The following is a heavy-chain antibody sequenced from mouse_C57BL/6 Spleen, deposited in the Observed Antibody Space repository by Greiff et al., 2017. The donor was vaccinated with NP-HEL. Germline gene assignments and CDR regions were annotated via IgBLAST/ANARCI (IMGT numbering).Heavy chain of an antibody. D-gene: IGHD1-1*01. V-gene: IGHV1-54*01. J-gene: IGHJ4*01. Sequence: QVQLQQSGAELVRPGTSVKVSCKASGYAFTNYLIEWVKQRPGQGLEWIGVINPGSGGTNYNEKFKGKATLTADKSSSTAYMQLSSLTSEDSAVYFCAREPLITTVVTLGDAMDYWGQGTSVTVSS. CDR3: AREPLITTVVTLGDAMDY. CDR2: INPGSGGT. CDR1: GYAFTNYL.